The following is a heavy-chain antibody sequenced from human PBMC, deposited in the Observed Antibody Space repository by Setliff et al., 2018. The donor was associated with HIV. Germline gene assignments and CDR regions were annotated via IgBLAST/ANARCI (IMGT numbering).Heavy chain of an antibody. D-gene: IGHD2-8*01. V-gene: IGHV1-2*06. CDR1: GYTFTGYF. J-gene: IGHJ3*02. CDR3: ATKVYCTNGVCLDAFDI. CDR2: IIPNSAGT. Sequence: ASVKVSCKASGYTFTGYFIHWVRQAPGQGLEWMGRIIPNSAGTNYAQKFQGRVTMTRDTSISTAYMELSRLRSDDTAVYYCATKVYCTNGVCLDAFDICGKGTMVTVSS.